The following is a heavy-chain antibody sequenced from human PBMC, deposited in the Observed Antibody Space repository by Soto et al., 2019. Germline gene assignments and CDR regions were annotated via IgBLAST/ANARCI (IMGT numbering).Heavy chain of an antibody. D-gene: IGHD4-4*01. CDR1: GFSFTTYW. Sequence: GESLKISCKASGFSFTTYWIAWVRQMPGKGLEWMGIINPGDSDIRYSPSFQGQVTISADNSISTAYLQWSSLKASDTAMYYCARHEQFYYYYYGMDVWGQGTAVTVSS. J-gene: IGHJ6*02. V-gene: IGHV5-51*01. CDR2: INPGDSDI. CDR3: ARHEQFYYYYYGMDV.